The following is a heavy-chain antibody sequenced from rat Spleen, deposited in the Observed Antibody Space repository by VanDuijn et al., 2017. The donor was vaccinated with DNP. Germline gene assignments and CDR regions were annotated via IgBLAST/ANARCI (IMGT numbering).Heavy chain of an antibody. CDR1: GFTFSSFW. J-gene: IGHJ2*01. V-gene: IGHV5-29*01. CDR2: ISYDGSRP. D-gene: IGHD1-2*01. CDR3: ASIAAISPRDY. Sequence: EVQLVESGGGLVQPGKSLKLSCVASGFTFSSFWMYWIRQAPKKGLEWVATISYDGSRPYYRDSVKGRFTISRDNTKSTLYLQMDSLRSEDTATYYCASIAAISPRDYWGQGVMVTVSS.